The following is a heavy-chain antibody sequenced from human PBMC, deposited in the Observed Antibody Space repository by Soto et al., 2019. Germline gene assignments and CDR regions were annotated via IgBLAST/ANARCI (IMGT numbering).Heavy chain of an antibody. D-gene: IGHD3-22*01. CDR1: GGTFSSYA. CDR3: KGEDDSSGYSYSRDAFDI. V-gene: IGHV1-69*13. J-gene: IGHJ3*02. CDR2: IIPIFGTA. Sequence: SVKVSCKASGGTFSSYAISWVRQAPGQGLEWMGGIIPIFGTANYAQKFQGRVTITADESTSTAYMELSSLRSEDTAVYYCKGEDDSSGYSYSRDAFDIWGQGTMVTVSS.